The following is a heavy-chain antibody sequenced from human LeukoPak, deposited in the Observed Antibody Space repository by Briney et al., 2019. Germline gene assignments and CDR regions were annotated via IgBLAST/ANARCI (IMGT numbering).Heavy chain of an antibody. V-gene: IGHV4-30-4*01. CDR3: ARVSRGGSGSGAFDI. D-gene: IGHD3-10*01. Sequence: SETLSLTCTVSNGSISSYDSYWSCIRQPPGKGLDWIAYIYYGGSTDSTPSLKSRVTISVDTSKNQFSLRLTSVTAADTAVYYCARVSRGGSGSGAFDIWGQGTMVTVSS. CDR1: NGSISSYDSY. J-gene: IGHJ3*02. CDR2: IYYGGST.